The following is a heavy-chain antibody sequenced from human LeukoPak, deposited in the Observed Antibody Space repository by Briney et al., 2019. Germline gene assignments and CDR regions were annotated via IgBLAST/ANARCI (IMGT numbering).Heavy chain of an antibody. V-gene: IGHV1-46*01. CDR3: ARDYEASPGGYYYFDY. D-gene: IGHD3-16*01. CDR1: GYTFTSYY. CDR2: INPSGGST. J-gene: IGHJ4*02. Sequence: ASVKVSCKASGYTFTSYYMHWVRQAPGQGLEWMGIINPSGGSTSYAQKFQGRVTMTRDTSTSTVYMELSSLRSEDTAVYYCARDYEASPGGYYYFDYWGQGTLVTVS.